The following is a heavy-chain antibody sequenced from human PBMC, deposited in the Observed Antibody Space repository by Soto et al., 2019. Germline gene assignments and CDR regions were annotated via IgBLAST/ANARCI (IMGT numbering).Heavy chain of an antibody. CDR3: ARDSELGYCSGGSCYPIYHY. CDR2: ISAYNGNT. D-gene: IGHD2-15*01. Sequence: ASVKVSCKASGYTFTSYGISWVRQAPGQGLEWMGWISAYNGNTNYAQKLQGRVTMTTDTSTSTAYMELRSLRSDDTAVYYCARDSELGYCSGGSCYPIYHYWGQGTLVTVSS. V-gene: IGHV1-18*01. CDR1: GYTFTSYG. J-gene: IGHJ4*02.